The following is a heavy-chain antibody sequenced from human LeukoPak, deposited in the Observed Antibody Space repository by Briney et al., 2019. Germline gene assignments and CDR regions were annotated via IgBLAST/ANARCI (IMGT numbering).Heavy chain of an antibody. CDR1: GGSISSYY. CDR3: TRGGINNWFDP. Sequence: PSETLSLTCTVSGGSISSYYWTWIRQPPGKGLEWIGYIYYSGSTNYKPSLKSRVTISVERSKNQFSLKLSSVTAADTAVYYCTRGGINNWFDPWGQGTLVTVSS. CDR2: IYYSGST. J-gene: IGHJ5*02. V-gene: IGHV4-59*01.